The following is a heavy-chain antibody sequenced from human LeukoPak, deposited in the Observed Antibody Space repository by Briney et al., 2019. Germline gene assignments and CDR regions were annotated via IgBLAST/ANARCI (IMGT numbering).Heavy chain of an antibody. V-gene: IGHV1-69*04. CDR3: ARDGYYDSSGYRLDP. CDR2: IIPILGIA. D-gene: IGHD3-22*01. Sequence: SVKVSCKASGYTFTSYDISWVRQAPGQGLGWMGRIIPILGIANYAQKFQGRVTITADKSTSTAYMELSSLRSEDTAVYYCARDGYYDSSGYRLDPWGQGTLVTVSS. J-gene: IGHJ5*02. CDR1: GYTFTSYD.